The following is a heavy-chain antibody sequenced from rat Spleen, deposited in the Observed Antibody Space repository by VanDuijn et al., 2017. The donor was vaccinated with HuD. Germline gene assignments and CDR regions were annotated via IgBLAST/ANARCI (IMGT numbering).Heavy chain of an antibody. D-gene: IGHD4-1*01. J-gene: IGHJ2*01. V-gene: IGHV2-6*01. CDR3: ARSDGYNYFDY. CDR2: ISNGETT. CDR1: GFSLTSYT. Sequence: QVHLKESGPSPVQPSQTLSLTCTVSGFSLTSYTESWARQPPGKGLEWIATISNGETTYYNSTLESRLRISRDTSKSQVFLEMTSLQPEDTAMYFCARSDGYNYFDYWGQGVMVTVSS.